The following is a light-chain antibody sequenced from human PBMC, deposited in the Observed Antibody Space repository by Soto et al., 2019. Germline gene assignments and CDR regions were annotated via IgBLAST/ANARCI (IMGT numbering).Light chain of an antibody. CDR1: QAIRED. J-gene: IGKJ4*01. CDR2: AAS. CDR3: LQDHGFPLT. V-gene: IGKV1-6*01. Sequence: AIQMTQSPSSLSASVGDRVTITCRATQAIREDLGWYQQKPGKAPKLLIYAASSLESEVPSRFSGSGSGTDFTLTISSLQPEDFATYFCLQDHGFPLTFGGGTNVEIK.